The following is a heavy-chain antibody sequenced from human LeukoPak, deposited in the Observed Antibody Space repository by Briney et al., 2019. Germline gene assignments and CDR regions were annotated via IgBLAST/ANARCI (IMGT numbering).Heavy chain of an antibody. CDR1: GDSISGFY. D-gene: IGHD4-17*01. V-gene: IGHV4-4*07. Sequence: SETLSLTCTVSGDSISGFYWSWIRQPAGKGLQWIGRISTSGSTNYNHSLKSRVTMSVDRSTNEFSLTVRSVTAADTALYYCARGLPSYGDYVDYYFYMDVWGKGTTVTVSS. CDR2: ISTSGST. J-gene: IGHJ6*03. CDR3: ARGLPSYGDYVDYYFYMDV.